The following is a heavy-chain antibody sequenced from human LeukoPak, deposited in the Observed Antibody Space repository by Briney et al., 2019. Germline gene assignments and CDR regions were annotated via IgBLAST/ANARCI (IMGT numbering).Heavy chain of an antibody. D-gene: IGHD2-8*02. V-gene: IGHV3-53*01. CDR1: GFTFSLYY. CDR3: ARGWVVATGGFDM. CDR2: IYSGGPT. J-gene: IGHJ3*02. Sequence: GALRLSCAASGFTFSLYYMTWVRQAPGKGLEWVSVIYSGGPTYYADSVKGRFTISRDNSKNTVYLQMNSLRGEDTAVYFCARGWVVATGGFDMWGQGTMVTVSS.